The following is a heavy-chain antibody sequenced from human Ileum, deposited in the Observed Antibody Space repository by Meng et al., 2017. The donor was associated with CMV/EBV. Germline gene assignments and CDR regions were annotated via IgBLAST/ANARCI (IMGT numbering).Heavy chain of an antibody. CDR1: GCTVRTYD. Sequence: KFWESGGGLSLSCGPLRLSVAASGCTVRTYDMRWVRQAPGKGRGWVSVFRGSGGDTHYADSVKCRFTISRDNSKNTLYLQMNSLRVEDTAVYYCAKGAWLDDWGQGTLVTVSS. V-gene: IGHV3-23*01. J-gene: IGHJ4*02. D-gene: IGHD3-16*01. CDR3: AKGAWLDD. CDR2: FRGSGGDT.